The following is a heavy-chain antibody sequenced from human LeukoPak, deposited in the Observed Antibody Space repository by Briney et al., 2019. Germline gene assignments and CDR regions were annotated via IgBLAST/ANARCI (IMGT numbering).Heavy chain of an antibody. V-gene: IGHV4-4*07. CDR1: GGSISSYY. D-gene: IGHD3-16*01. CDR2: IYTSGGT. J-gene: IGHJ6*02. CDR3: ARVHVYSIASYGMDV. Sequence: SETLSLTCTVSGGSISSYYWSWIRQPAGKGLEWIGRIYTSGGTNYNPSLKSRVTMSVDTSKNQFSLKLSSVTAADTAVYYCARVHVYSIASYGMDVWGQGTTVTVSS.